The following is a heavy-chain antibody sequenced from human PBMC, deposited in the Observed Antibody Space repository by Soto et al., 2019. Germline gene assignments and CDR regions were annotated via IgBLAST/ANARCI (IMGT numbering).Heavy chain of an antibody. CDR2: IYHSGST. D-gene: IGHD6-19*01. V-gene: IGHV4-30-2*01. J-gene: IGHJ4*02. CDR1: GGSISSGGYS. CDR3: ARAGGLGAVAVDY. Sequence: QLQLQESGSGLVKPSQTLSLTCAVSGGSISSGGYSWSWIRQPPGKGLEWIGYIYHSGSTYYNPYLNSRVTISVDRSKNQFSLKLSSVTAADTAVYYCARAGGLGAVAVDYWGQGTLVTVDS.